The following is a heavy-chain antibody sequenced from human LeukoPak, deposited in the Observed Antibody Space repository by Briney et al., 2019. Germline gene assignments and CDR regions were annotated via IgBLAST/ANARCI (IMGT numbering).Heavy chain of an antibody. D-gene: IGHD6-19*01. J-gene: IGHJ4*02. Sequence: GGSLRLSCTTSGFTVTNYWMQWVRQAPVKGLVWVSRIDNDGSSTTYADAVKGRFTISRDNAKNTLYLQLNSLRPEDTAAYYCARERSGWYLDLWGQGTLVTVSS. V-gene: IGHV3-74*01. CDR3: ARERSGWYLDL. CDR1: GFTVTNYW. CDR2: IDNDGSST.